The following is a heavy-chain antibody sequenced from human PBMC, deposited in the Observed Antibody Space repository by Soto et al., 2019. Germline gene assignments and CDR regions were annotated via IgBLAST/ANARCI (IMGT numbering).Heavy chain of an antibody. CDR2: IYYSGST. CDR3: ARLTLGYCSGGSCYQTADYYYYYGMDV. V-gene: IGHV4-31*03. Sequence: PSETLSLTCTVSGGSISSGGYYWSWIRQHPGKGLEWIGYIYYSGSTYYNPSLKSRVTISVDTSKNQFSLKLSSVTAADTAVYYCARLTLGYCSGGSCYQTADYYYYYGMDVWGQGTTVTVSS. CDR1: GGSISSGGYY. D-gene: IGHD2-15*01. J-gene: IGHJ6*02.